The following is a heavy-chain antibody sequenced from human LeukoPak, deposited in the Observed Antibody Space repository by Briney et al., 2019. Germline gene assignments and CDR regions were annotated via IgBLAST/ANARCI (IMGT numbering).Heavy chain of an antibody. D-gene: IGHD3-3*01. CDR1: GGSISSYY. J-gene: IGHJ5*02. CDR2: IYYSGST. CDR3: AREFSGFWSGLKYDWFDP. V-gene: IGHV4-59*12. Sequence: TSETLSLTCTVSGGSISSYYWSWIRQPPGKGLEWIGYIYYSGSTNYNPSLKSRVTISVDTSKNQFSLKLSSVTAADTAVYYCAREFSGFWSGLKYDWFDPWGQGTLVTVSS.